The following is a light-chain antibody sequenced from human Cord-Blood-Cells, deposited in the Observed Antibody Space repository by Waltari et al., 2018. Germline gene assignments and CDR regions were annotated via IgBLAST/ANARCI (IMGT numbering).Light chain of an antibody. Sequence: QSALTQPASVSGSPGQSITISCTGTSSDVGGYNYVSCYQQHRGKAPKLMIYDVSNRPSGVSNRCSGSKSGNTASLTISGLQAEDEADYYCSSYTSSSTLYVFGTGTKVTV. J-gene: IGLJ1*01. CDR2: DVS. CDR1: SSDVGGYNY. V-gene: IGLV2-14*01. CDR3: SSYTSSSTLYV.